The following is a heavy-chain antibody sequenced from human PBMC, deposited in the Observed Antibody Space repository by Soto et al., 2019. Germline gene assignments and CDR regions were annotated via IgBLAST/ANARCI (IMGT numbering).Heavy chain of an antibody. D-gene: IGHD3-10*01. CDR3: GKNCWLGE. Sequence: EVQLVESGGGLVQPGGSLRLSCAASGFTFSNCWMHWFRQVPGKGLVWVARISGDGSNTNYADAVKGRFTISRDNAKNMLYLQMNSRTAGDRAVDYGGKNCWLGEWGEGALVTVSS. CDR1: GFTFSNCW. J-gene: IGHJ4*02. V-gene: IGHV3-74*01. CDR2: ISGDGSNT.